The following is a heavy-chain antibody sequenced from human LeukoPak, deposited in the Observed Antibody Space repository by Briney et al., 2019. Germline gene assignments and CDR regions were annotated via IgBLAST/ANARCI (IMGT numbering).Heavy chain of an antibody. Sequence: GGSLRLSCAASGFTFSSYSMSWVRQAPGKGLEWVSSISSSSSYIYYADSVKGRFTISRDNAKNSLYLQMNSLRAEDTAVYYCARDLRRYSYGPDYWGQGTLVTVSS. CDR1: GFTFSSYS. CDR3: ARDLRRYSYGPDY. D-gene: IGHD5-18*01. J-gene: IGHJ4*02. CDR2: ISSSSSYI. V-gene: IGHV3-21*01.